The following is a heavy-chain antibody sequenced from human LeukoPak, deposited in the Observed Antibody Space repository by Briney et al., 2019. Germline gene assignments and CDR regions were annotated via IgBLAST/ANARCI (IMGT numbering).Heavy chain of an antibody. J-gene: IGHJ4*02. CDR1: GGSISSYY. CDR2: IYYSGST. CDR3: ARDSGVPAAPFDY. Sequence: SETLSLTCAVSGGSISSYYWSWIGQPPGKGLEGIGYIYYSGSTNYNPSLGSRVTISLDTSKNQFSPKLSSVTAADTAVYYCARDSGVPAAPFDYWGQGTLVTVSS. D-gene: IGHD2-2*01. V-gene: IGHV4-59*12.